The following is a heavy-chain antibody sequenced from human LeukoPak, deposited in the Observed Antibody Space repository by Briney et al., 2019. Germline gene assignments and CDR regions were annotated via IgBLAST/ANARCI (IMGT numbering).Heavy chain of an antibody. CDR2: ISSSGSTI. J-gene: IGHJ4*02. Sequence: GGSLRLSCAASGFTFSDYYMSWIRQAPGRGLEWVSYISSSGSTIYYADSVKGRFTISRDNAKNSLYLQMNSLRVEETAVYYCARGYSGTYRADYWGQGILVTVSS. D-gene: IGHD1-26*01. V-gene: IGHV3-11*04. CDR1: GFTFSDYY. CDR3: ARGYSGTYRADY.